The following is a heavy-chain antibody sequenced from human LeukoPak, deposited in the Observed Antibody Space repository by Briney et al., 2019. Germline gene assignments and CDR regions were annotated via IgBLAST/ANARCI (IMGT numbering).Heavy chain of an antibody. J-gene: IGHJ4*02. CDR3: ARDGDY. CDR1: GGSFSGYY. Sequence: KPSETLSLTCAVYGGSFSGYYWSWIRQPPGKGMEWIGEINHSGSTNYNPSLKSRVTISVDTSKNQFSLKLSSVTAADTAVYYCARDGDYLGQGTLVTVSS. V-gene: IGHV4-34*01. CDR2: INHSGST.